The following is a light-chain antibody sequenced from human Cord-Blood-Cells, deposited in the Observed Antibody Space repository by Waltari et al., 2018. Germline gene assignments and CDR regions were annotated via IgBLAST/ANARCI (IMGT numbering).Light chain of an antibody. J-gene: IGKJ3*01. V-gene: IGKV1-27*01. CDR3: QKYNSAPFT. CDR2: AAS. CDR1: QGISNY. Sequence: DIQMTQSPSSLSASVVDRVTITCRASQGISNYLAWYQQTPGRVPKLLIYAASTWQSGVPSRFSGSGSGTDFTLTISSLQPEDVATYYGQKYNSAPFTFGPGTKVDIK.